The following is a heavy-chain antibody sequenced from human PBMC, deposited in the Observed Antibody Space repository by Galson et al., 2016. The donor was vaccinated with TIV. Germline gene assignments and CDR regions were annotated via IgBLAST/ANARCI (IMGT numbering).Heavy chain of an antibody. CDR2: IDDSGST. CDR3: TRGRFESDSYYNNGFDY. D-gene: IGHD3-10*01. CDR1: GGSFRGYY. J-gene: IGHJ4*02. Sequence: SETLSLTCAVSGGSFRGYYWTWIRLPPGKGLEWIGEIDDSGSTNSISSLKSRLTMSVDTSRNHFSLKLSSVTAADSGFYYCTRGRFESDSYYNNGFDYWGQGTPVSVSS. V-gene: IGHV4-34*01.